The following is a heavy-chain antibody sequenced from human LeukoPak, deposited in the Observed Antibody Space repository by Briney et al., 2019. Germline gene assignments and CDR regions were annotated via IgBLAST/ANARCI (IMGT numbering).Heavy chain of an antibody. Sequence: SETLSLTCTVSGGSISSSYWSWIRQPPGKGLEWIGYMYHSGSSSYNPSLQSRVTISVDTSQNQFSLMLSSVTAADTAVYYCARDSRVSVAGTSYYYYYGMDVWGQGTTVTVSS. D-gene: IGHD6-19*01. V-gene: IGHV4-59*01. J-gene: IGHJ6*02. CDR1: GGSISSSY. CDR2: MYHSGSS. CDR3: ARDSRVSVAGTSYYYYYGMDV.